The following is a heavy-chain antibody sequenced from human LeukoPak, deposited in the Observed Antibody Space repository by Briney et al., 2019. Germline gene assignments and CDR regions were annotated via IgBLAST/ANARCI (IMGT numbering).Heavy chain of an antibody. CDR1: GGSISSGSYY. Sequence: SETLSLTCTVSGGSISSGSYYRSWIRQPAGKGLEWIGRIYTSGSTNYNPSLKSRVTISVDTSKNQFSLKLSSVTAADTAVYYCARGRGWYGSYFDYWGQGTLVTVSS. CDR3: ARGRGWYGSYFDY. V-gene: IGHV4-61*02. CDR2: IYTSGST. D-gene: IGHD6-19*01. J-gene: IGHJ4*02.